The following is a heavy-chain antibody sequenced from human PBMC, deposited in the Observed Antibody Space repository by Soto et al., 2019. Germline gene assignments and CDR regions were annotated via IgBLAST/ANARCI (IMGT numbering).Heavy chain of an antibody. V-gene: IGHV3-23*01. Sequence: EMQLLESGGGLVQPGGSLRLSCAASGFTFSSYAMSWVRQGPGKGLEWVSAVSGSGGGTYYAESVKGRFTISRDNSKNTLHLQMNSLRAEDTAVYYCAKRNHYGDYPYYYYGMDVWGQGTTVTVSS. CDR2: VSGSGGGT. CDR1: GFTFSSYA. J-gene: IGHJ6*02. D-gene: IGHD4-17*01. CDR3: AKRNHYGDYPYYYYGMDV.